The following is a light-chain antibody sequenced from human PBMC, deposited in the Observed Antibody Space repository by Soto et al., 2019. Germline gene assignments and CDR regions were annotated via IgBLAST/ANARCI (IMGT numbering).Light chain of an antibody. CDR1: QSIGDL. CDR3: QHYNSYSEA. Sequence: DIQMTQSPSTLSASVEDRVTITCRASQSIGDLLAWYQQKPGEAPKVLIYKASYLESGVPSRFSGSGSGTEFTLTISSLQPDDFATYYCQHYNSYSEAFGQGTKVDIK. J-gene: IGKJ1*01. V-gene: IGKV1-5*03. CDR2: KAS.